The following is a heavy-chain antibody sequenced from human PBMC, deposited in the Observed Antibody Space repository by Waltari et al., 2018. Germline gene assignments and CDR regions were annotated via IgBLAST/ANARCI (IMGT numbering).Heavy chain of an antibody. D-gene: IGHD3-3*01. V-gene: IGHV1-2*02. J-gene: IGHJ6*03. CDR1: GYTFTGYY. CDR3: ARGDFRLSYYYMDV. Sequence: QVQLVQSGAEVKKPGASVKVSCKASGYTFTGYYIHWVRQAPGQGLEWMGWISPNSGDTNHAQKVQGRVTMTRDTSTTTAYMELSRLTSDDTAVFYCARGDFRLSYYYMDVWGKGTTVTVSS. CDR2: ISPNSGDT.